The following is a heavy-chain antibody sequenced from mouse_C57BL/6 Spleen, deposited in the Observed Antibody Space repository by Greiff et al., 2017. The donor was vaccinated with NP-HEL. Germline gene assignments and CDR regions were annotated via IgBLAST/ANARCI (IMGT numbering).Heavy chain of an antibody. J-gene: IGHJ4*01. CDR2: INPSNGGT. CDR3: ARDRVTDWDEYYYAMDY. D-gene: IGHD4-1*01. V-gene: IGHV1-53*01. Sequence: QVQLQQPGTELVKPGASVKLSCKASGYTFTSYWMHWVKQRPGQGLEWIGNINPSNGGTNYNEKFKSKATLTVDKYSSTAYMQLSSLTSEDSAVYYCARDRVTDWDEYYYAMDYWGQGTSVTVPS. CDR1: GYTFTSYW.